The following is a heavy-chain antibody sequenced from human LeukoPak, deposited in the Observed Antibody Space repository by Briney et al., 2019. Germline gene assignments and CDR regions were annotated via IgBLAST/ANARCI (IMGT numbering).Heavy chain of an antibody. Sequence: GGSLRLSCAASGFTFSSYAVHWVRQAPGKGLEWVAVISYDGSNKYYADSVKGRFTISRDNSKNTLYLQMNSLRAEDTAVYYCARGGSTTGTTLDDYWGQGTLVTVSS. CDR2: ISYDGSNK. J-gene: IGHJ4*02. V-gene: IGHV3-30*01. CDR3: ARGGSTTGTTLDDY. D-gene: IGHD1-1*01. CDR1: GFTFSSYA.